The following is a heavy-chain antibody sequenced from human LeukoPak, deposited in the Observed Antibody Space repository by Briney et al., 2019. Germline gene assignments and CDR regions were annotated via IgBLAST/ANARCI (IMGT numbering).Heavy chain of an antibody. CDR3: ARDGQWELPVPYYFDY. CDR1: GGTFSSYT. J-gene: IGHJ4*02. D-gene: IGHD1-26*01. V-gene: IGHV1-69*04. CDR2: IIPILGIA. Sequence: ASVKVSCKASGGTFSSYTISWGRQAPGQGLEWMGRIIPILGIANYAQKFQGRVTITADKSTSTAYLELSSLRSEDTAVYYCARDGQWELPVPYYFDYWGQGTLVTVSS.